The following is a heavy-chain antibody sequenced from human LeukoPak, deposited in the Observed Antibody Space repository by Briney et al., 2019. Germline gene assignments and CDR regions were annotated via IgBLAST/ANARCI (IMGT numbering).Heavy chain of an antibody. CDR1: GFTFSSYG. D-gene: IGHD3-3*01. CDR3: AKDDPSDFWSGYWDY. V-gene: IGHV3-30*02. CDR2: IRYDGSNK. J-gene: IGHJ4*02. Sequence: GGSLRLSCAASGFTFSSYGMHWVRQAPGKGLEWVAFIRYDGSNKYYADSVKGRFTISRDNSKNTLYLQMNSLRAEDTAVYYCAKDDPSDFWSGYWDYWGQGTLVTVSS.